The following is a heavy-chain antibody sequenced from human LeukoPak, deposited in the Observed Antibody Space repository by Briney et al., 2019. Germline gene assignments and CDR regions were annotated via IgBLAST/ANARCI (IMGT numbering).Heavy chain of an antibody. CDR3: AKERRGENVWGSYRDAFDM. D-gene: IGHD3-16*02. V-gene: IGHV3-23*01. CDR1: GFTFSSYA. J-gene: IGHJ3*02. CDR2: ISGSGGST. Sequence: GGSLRLSFAASGFTFSSYAMTWVRQAPGKGLEWFSGISGSGGSTYYADSGKGRFTISRDNSKNTLYLQMNSLRAEDTAVYYCAKERRGENVWGSYRDAFDMWGQGTMVTVSS.